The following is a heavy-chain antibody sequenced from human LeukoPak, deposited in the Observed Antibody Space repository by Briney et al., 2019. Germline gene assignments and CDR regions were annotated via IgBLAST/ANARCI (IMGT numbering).Heavy chain of an antibody. CDR1: VGSISSGSYY. CDR2: IYTSGST. D-gene: IGHD4-17*01. J-gene: IGHJ4*02. CDR3: AREYGDYEYYFDY. V-gene: IGHV4-61*02. Sequence: SQTLSLTCTVSVGSISSGSYYWSWIRQPAGKGLEWIGRIYTSGSTNYNPSLKSRVTISVDTSKNQFSLKLSSVTAADTAVYYCAREYGDYEYYFDYWGQGTLVTVSS.